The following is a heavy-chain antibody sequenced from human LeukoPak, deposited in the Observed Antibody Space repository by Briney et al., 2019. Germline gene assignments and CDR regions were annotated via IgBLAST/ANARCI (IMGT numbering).Heavy chain of an antibody. CDR2: ISSSSSTI. CDR1: GFTFSSYS. V-gene: IGHV3-48*01. J-gene: IGHJ4*02. CDR3: AKVQYYYDSSGYFDY. D-gene: IGHD3-22*01. Sequence: GGSLRLSCAASGFTFSSYSMNWVRQAPGKGLEWVSYISSSSSTIYYADSVKGRFTISRDNAKNSLYLQMNSLRAEDTAVYYCAKVQYYYDSSGYFDYWGQGTLVTVSS.